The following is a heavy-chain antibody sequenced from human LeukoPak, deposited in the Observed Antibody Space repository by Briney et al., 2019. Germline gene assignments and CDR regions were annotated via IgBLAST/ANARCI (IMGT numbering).Heavy chain of an antibody. CDR2: INPSGGST. Sequence: ASVKVSCKASGYTFTNYYMHWVRQAPGQGLEWMGIINPSGGSTSYAQKFQGRVTMTEDTSTDTAYMELSSLRSEDTAVYYCATWVGYRYKQLVLDWFDPWGQGTLSPSPQ. V-gene: IGHV1-46*01. CDR1: GYTFTNYY. D-gene: IGHD6-13*01. CDR3: ATWVGYRYKQLVLDWFDP. J-gene: IGHJ5*02.